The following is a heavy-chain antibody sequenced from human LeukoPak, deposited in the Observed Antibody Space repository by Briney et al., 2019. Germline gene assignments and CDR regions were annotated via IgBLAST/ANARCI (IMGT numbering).Heavy chain of an antibody. J-gene: IGHJ4*02. CDR3: AKRGVVIRVILVGFHKEAYYFDS. D-gene: IGHD3-10*01. CDR1: GITLSNYG. V-gene: IGHV3-23*01. Sequence: GGSLRLSCAVSGITLSNYGMSWVRQAPGKGLEWVAGISDSAGSTNYADSVKGRFAISRDNRKNTLYLQMNSLRAEYTAVYFCAKRGVVIRVILVGFHKEAYYFDSWGQGALVTVPS. CDR2: ISDSAGST.